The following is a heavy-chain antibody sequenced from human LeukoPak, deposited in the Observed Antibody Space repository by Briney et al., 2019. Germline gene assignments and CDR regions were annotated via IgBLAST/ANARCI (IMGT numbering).Heavy chain of an antibody. CDR2: IQSDGSST. V-gene: IGHV3-74*01. J-gene: IGHJ5*02. D-gene: IGHD3/OR15-3a*01. CDR1: GFTFSSFW. Sequence: GGSLRLSCAASGFTFSSFWMHWVRQAPGQGLVWVSRIQSDGSSTDYADSVKGRFTISRDNAKNTLYLQMNSLRAEDAAVYYCARDLEGLDWFDAWGQGTLVIVSS. CDR3: ARDLEGLDWFDA.